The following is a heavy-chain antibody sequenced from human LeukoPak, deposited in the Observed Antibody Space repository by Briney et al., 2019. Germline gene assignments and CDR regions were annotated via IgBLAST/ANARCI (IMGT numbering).Heavy chain of an antibody. D-gene: IGHD3-10*01. J-gene: IGHJ6*02. Sequence: SETLSLTCTVPGGSIRSYYWSWIQQPPGKGLEWIGYIYYTGSTDYNPSLKSRVTISIDTSKNQFSLNLSSVTAADTAIYYCARDYYGSGAYYGMDVWGQGTTVTVSS. CDR3: ARDYYGSGAYYGMDV. CDR2: IYYTGST. V-gene: IGHV4-59*01. CDR1: GGSIRSYY.